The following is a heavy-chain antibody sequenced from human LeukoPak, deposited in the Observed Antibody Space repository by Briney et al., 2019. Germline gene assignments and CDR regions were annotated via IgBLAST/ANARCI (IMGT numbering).Heavy chain of an antibody. CDR1: GASISNYY. J-gene: IGHJ5*02. V-gene: IGHV4-59*01. Sequence: PSETLSLTCTVSGASISNYYSSWIRQPPGKGLEWIGSLYYSGSAIYNPSLKSRVTISTDTSKNQFSLKLTSVTAADTAVYYCARGFFGVVIRRYNWFDPWGQGTLVTVSS. CDR2: LYYSGSA. D-gene: IGHD3-3*01. CDR3: ARGFFGVVIRRYNWFDP.